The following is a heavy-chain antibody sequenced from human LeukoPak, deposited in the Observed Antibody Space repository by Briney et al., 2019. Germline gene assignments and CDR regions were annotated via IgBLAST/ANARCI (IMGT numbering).Heavy chain of an antibody. CDR1: GYSISSGYY. J-gene: IGHJ4*02. CDR3: ARAGGYCTNGVCFHPPDY. D-gene: IGHD2-8*01. V-gene: IGHV4-38-2*02. Sequence: ASETLSLTCTVSGYSISSGYYWGWIRQPPGKGLEWIGSIYHSGSTYYNPSLKSRVTISVDTSKNQFSLKLSSVTAADTAVYYCARAGGYCTNGVCFHPPDYWGQGTLVTVSS. CDR2: IYHSGST.